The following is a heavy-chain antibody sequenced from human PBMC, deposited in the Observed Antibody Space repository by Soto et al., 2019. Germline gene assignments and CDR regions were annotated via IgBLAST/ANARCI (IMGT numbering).Heavy chain of an antibody. Sequence: SETLSLTCAVSGGSISSGGYSWSWIRQPPGKGLEWIGYIYHSGSTYYNPSLKSRVTISVDRSKNQFSLKLSSVTAADTAVYYCARSTIEYCSGGSCFFLDPWGREPWSPSPQ. J-gene: IGHJ5*02. D-gene: IGHD2-15*01. CDR1: GGSISSGGYS. V-gene: IGHV4-30-2*01. CDR2: IYHSGST. CDR3: ARSTIEYCSGGSCFFLDP.